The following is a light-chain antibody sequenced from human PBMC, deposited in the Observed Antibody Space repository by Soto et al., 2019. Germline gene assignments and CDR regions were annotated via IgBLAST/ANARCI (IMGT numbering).Light chain of an antibody. V-gene: IGKV3-20*01. Sequence: EIVLPQYPGTLSLSPGERATLSCRASQSVSSNFLAWYQQRPGQTPRLLIYGASSRATGIPDRFSGSGSGTDFTLTISRLEPEDFAVYYCQQYGSSPQTFGQVTRLAIK. CDR1: QSVSSNF. CDR2: GAS. CDR3: QQYGSSPQT. J-gene: IGKJ5*01.